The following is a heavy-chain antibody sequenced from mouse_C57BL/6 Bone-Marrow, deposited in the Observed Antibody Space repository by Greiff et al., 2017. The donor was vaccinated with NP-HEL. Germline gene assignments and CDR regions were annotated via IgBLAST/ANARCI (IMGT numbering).Heavy chain of an antibody. J-gene: IGHJ4*01. Sequence: VQLQQSGAELVKPGASVKLSCTASGFNIKDYYMHWVKQRPEQGLEWIGRIDPEDGETKYAPKFQGKATITADTSSTTAYLQLSSLTSEDTAVDYCARDYGNFYYYAMDYGGQGTSVTVSS. CDR1: GFNIKDYY. CDR3: ARDYGNFYYYAMDY. D-gene: IGHD1-1*01. CDR2: IDPEDGET. V-gene: IGHV14-2*01.